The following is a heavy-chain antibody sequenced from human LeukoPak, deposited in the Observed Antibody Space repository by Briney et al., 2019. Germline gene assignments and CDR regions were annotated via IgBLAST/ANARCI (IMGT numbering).Heavy chain of an antibody. CDR3: ARGKYYYDSSGPECWFDP. Sequence: SETLSLTCTVSGDSISNFYWSWIRQPAGKGLEWIGRIYTSGSTNYNPSLKSRVTMSVDTSKNQFSLKLSSVTAADTAVYYCARGKYYYDSSGPECWFDPWGQGTLVTVSS. CDR1: GDSISNFY. V-gene: IGHV4-4*07. J-gene: IGHJ5*02. D-gene: IGHD3-22*01. CDR2: IYTSGST.